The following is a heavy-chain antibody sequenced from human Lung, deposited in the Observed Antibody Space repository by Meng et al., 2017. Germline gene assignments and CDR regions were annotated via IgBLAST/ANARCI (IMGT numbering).Heavy chain of an antibody. Sequence: HLVQYGGGLGLPGGSLRLSCAVSGVTVSVSYINWVPQDSGNGLEWVGRIETHPKNYETSYAASVRGRFTISRDDSKNTAYLEMNSLKTEDTALYYCTIYTSGHIWGQGTMVTVSS. D-gene: IGHD6-19*01. CDR1: GVTVSVSY. V-gene: IGHV3-73*02. J-gene: IGHJ3*02. CDR2: IETHPKNYET. CDR3: TIYTSGHI.